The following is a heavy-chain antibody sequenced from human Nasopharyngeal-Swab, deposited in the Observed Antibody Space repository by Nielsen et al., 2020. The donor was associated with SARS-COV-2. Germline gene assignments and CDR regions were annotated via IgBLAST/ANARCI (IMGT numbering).Heavy chain of an antibody. J-gene: IGHJ4*02. CDR3: ARDLPGGNYYDSSELYDY. D-gene: IGHD3-22*01. CDR2: IWYDGSNK. Sequence: RQAPGKGLEWVAVIWYDGSNKYYADSVKGRFTISRDNSKNTLYLQMNSLRAEDTAVYYCARDLPGGNYYDSSELYDYWGQGTLVTVSS. V-gene: IGHV3-33*01.